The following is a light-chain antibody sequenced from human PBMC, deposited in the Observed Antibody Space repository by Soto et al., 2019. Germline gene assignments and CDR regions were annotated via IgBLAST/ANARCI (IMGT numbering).Light chain of an antibody. CDR3: QRSYITPWT. CDR1: QSISTH. J-gene: IGKJ1*01. CDR2: AAS. Sequence: DIQMTQSPSSLSASVGDRVTITCRASQSISTHLSWYQQKPGKAPKLVIYAASSLQSGVPSRFSGSGSGTDFTLAISSXQPEDFATYFCQRSYITPWTFGQGTKVDIK. V-gene: IGKV1-39*01.